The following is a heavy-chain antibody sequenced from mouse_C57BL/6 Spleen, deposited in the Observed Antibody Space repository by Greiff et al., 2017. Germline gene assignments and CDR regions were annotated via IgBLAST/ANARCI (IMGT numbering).Heavy chain of an antibody. J-gene: IGHJ1*03. CDR3: ARRDYSNYYWYFDV. CDR2: ISSGSRTI. Sequence: EVKLVESGGGLVKPGGSLKLSCAASGFTFSNYGMHWVRHAPEKGLECVAYISSGSRTIYYADTVKGRFTISRDNAKNTLFLQMTSLRSEDTAMYYCARRDYSNYYWYFDVWGTGTTVTVSS. CDR1: GFTFSNYG. V-gene: IGHV5-17*01. D-gene: IGHD2-5*01.